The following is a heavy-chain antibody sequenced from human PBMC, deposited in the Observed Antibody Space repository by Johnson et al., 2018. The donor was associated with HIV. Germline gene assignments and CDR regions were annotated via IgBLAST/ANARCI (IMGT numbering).Heavy chain of an antibody. J-gene: IGHJ3*02. CDR3: ARVRGLIAFDI. V-gene: IGHV3-48*01. CDR1: GFTFSNAW. Sequence: VQLVESGGGLVKPGGSLRLSCAASGFTFSNAWMSWVRQAPGRGLEWVSYISSSGSTIYYADSVKVRFTISRDNSKNTLYLQMNSLRAEDTAVYYCARVRGLIAFDIWGQGTMVTVSS. CDR2: ISSSGSTI. D-gene: IGHD3-22*01.